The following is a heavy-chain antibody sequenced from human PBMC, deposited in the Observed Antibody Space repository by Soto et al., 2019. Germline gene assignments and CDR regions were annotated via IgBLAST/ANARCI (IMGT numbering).Heavy chain of an antibody. CDR2: IWYDGSNK. CDR3: ARGFPHIVVVPAVSNEFDY. Sequence: GGSLRLSCAASGFTFSSYGMHWVRQAPGKGLEWVAVIWYDGSNKYYADSVKGRFTISRDNSKNTLYLQMNSLRAEDTAVYYCARGFPHIVVVPAVSNEFDYWGQGTLVTVSS. D-gene: IGHD2-2*01. V-gene: IGHV3-33*01. J-gene: IGHJ4*02. CDR1: GFTFSSYG.